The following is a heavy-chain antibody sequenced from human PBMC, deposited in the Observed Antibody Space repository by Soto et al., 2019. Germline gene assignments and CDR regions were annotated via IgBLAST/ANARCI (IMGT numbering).Heavy chain of an antibody. CDR2: ISYDGSNK. CDR1: GFTFSSYG. CDR3: AKNPSTYYDFWSGYPKNDYYYGMDV. Sequence: PGGSLRISCAASGFTFSSYGMHGVRQAPGKGLEWVAVISYDGSNKYYADSVKGRFTISRDNSKNTLYLQMNSLRAEDTAVYYCAKNPSTYYDFWSGYPKNDYYYGMDVWGQGTTVTVSS. J-gene: IGHJ6*02. D-gene: IGHD3-3*01. V-gene: IGHV3-30*18.